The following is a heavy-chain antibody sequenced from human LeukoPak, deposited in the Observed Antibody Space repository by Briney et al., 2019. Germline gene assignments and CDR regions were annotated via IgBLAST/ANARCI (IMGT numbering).Heavy chain of an antibody. CDR1: GFTFSSYS. J-gene: IGHJ4*02. Sequence: GGSLRLSCAASGFTFSSYSMNWVRQAPGKGLEWVSSISSSSSYIYYADSVKGRFTISRDNAKNSLYLQMNSLRAEDTAVYYCARGFIAAVENFDYWGQGTLVTVSS. CDR3: ARGFIAAVENFDY. V-gene: IGHV3-21*01. D-gene: IGHD6-13*01. CDR2: ISSSSSYI.